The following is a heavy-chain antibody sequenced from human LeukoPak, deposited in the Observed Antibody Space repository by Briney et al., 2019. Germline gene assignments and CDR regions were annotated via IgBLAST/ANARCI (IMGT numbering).Heavy chain of an antibody. CDR2: IQHSGST. CDR3: ATDYAFDI. Sequence: PSETLSLTCAVSGASISSSYWRCWVRQPPGKGLEWSGEIQHSGSTKYNPSLKGRFTISVAPSKNQFSLKLSSVPAADTAVYYCATDYAFDIWGQGTMVTVSS. CDR1: GASISSSYW. J-gene: IGHJ3*02. V-gene: IGHV4-4*02.